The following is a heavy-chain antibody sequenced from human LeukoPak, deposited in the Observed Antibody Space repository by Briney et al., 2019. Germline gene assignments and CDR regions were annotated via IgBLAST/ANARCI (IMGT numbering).Heavy chain of an antibody. J-gene: IGHJ4*02. CDR3: ARAGYVWGSYRPYFDY. V-gene: IGHV4-34*01. D-gene: IGHD3-16*02. CDR1: GGSFSGYY. CDR2: INHSGST. Sequence: PSETLSLTCAVYGGSFSGYYWSWLRQPPGKGLEWIGEINHSGSTDYNPSLTSRVTISVDTSKNQFSLKLSSVTAADTAVYYCARAGYVWGSYRPYFDYWGQGTLVTVSS.